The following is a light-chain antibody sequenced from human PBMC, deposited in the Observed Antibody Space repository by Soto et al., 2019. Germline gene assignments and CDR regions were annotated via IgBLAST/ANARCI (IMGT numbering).Light chain of an antibody. J-gene: IGLJ3*02. V-gene: IGLV2-14*01. CDR2: EVR. CDR3: CSYTVSATLV. Sequence: QSALTQPASVSGSPGQSITISCAGTANDIGGYNYVSWYQHHPRKVPKVIIYEVRNRPSGVSNRFSGSKSGNTASLPISGPHAEDEADYSCCSYTVSATLVFGGGTKVTVL. CDR1: ANDIGGYNY.